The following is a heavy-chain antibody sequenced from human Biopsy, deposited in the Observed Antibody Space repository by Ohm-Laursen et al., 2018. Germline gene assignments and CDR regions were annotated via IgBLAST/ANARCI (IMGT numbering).Heavy chain of an antibody. CDR1: GYTFTTYY. Sequence: EASVKVSCNTSGYTFTTYYIHWVRQAPGQGLEWMGVINPGGNSTAYTQNFQGRVTMTWDTSTTTVYMELRSLRSDDTAVYFCAREEDNSGYDYYGMDVWGQGTTVTVSS. D-gene: IGHD3-22*01. CDR2: INPGGNST. V-gene: IGHV1-46*01. CDR3: AREEDNSGYDYYGMDV. J-gene: IGHJ6*02.